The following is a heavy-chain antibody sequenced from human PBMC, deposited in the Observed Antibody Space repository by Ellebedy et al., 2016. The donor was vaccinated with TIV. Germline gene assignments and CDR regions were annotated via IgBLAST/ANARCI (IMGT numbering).Heavy chain of an antibody. Sequence: GGSLRLSXAASGFTFSSYGMHWVRQAPGKGLEWVAVISYDGSNKYYADSVKGRFTISRDNSKNTLYLQMNSLRAEDTAVYYCAKGRPEKYCSSTSCYWGPQADAFDIWGQGTMVTVSS. CDR1: GFTFSSYG. CDR3: AKGRPEKYCSSTSCYWGPQADAFDI. D-gene: IGHD2-2*01. CDR2: ISYDGSNK. V-gene: IGHV3-30*18. J-gene: IGHJ3*02.